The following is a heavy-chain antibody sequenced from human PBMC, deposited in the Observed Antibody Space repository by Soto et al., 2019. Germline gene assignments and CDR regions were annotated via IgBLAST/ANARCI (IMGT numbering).Heavy chain of an antibody. CDR2: IYYSGST. J-gene: IGHJ4*02. Sequence: SGTLSLTCTVSGGSISSGDYYWSWIRQPPGKGLEWIGYIYYSGSTYYNPSLKSRVTISVDTSKNQFSLKLTSVTAADTAVYYCANFVVGPATLPYWGQGALVTVSS. CDR3: ANFVVGPATLPY. D-gene: IGHD2-21*02. CDR1: GGSISSGDYY. V-gene: IGHV4-30-4*01.